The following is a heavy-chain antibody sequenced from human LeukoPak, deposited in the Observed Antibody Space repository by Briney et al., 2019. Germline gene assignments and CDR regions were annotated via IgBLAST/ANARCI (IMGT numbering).Heavy chain of an antibody. CDR2: INHSGST. CDR3: ARGYSSTSLEQNYYYYGMDV. V-gene: IGHV4-34*01. J-gene: IGHJ6*02. CDR1: GGSFSGYY. Sequence: PLETLSLTCAVYGGSFSGYYWSWIRQPPGKGLEWIGEINHSGSTNYNPSLKSRVTISVDTSKNQFSLKLSSVTAADTAVYYCARGYSSTSLEQNYYYYGMDVWGQGTTVTVSS. D-gene: IGHD2-2*01.